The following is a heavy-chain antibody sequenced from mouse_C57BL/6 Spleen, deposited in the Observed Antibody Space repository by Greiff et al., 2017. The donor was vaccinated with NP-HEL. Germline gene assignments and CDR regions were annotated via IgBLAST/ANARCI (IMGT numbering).Heavy chain of an antibody. Sequence: QVQLQQSGAELVKPGASVKLSCKASGYTFTSYWMHWVKQRPGQGLEWIGMIHPNSGSTNYNEKFKSKATLTVDKSSSTAYMQLSSLTSEDSAVYYCARHDGYYWYFDVWGTGTTVTVSS. V-gene: IGHV1-64*01. D-gene: IGHD2-3*01. CDR3: ARHDGYYWYFDV. J-gene: IGHJ1*03. CDR2: IHPNSGST. CDR1: GYTFTSYW.